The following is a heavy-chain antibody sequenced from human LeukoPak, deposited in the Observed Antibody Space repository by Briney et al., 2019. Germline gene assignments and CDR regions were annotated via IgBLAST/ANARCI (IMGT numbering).Heavy chain of an antibody. J-gene: IGHJ4*02. D-gene: IGHD6-13*01. CDR2: INHSGST. V-gene: IGHV4-34*01. CDR1: GGSFSGYY. CDR3: ASEQQLRN. Sequence: SETLSLTCAVYGGSFSGYYWSWIRQPPGKGLEWIGEINHSGSTNYNPSLRSRVTISADTSKNQFSLKLSSVTAADTAVYYCASEQQLRNWGQGTLVTVSS.